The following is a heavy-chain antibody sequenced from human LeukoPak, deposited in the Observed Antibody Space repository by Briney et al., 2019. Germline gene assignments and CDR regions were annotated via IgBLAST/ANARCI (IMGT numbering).Heavy chain of an antibody. CDR2: ISSSGSDK. CDR1: GFPFSDHE. V-gene: IGHV3-48*03. Sequence: GGSLRLSCAASGFPFSDHEMNWVRQAPGKGLEWVSYISSSGSDKYYPDSVKGRFTISRDNAKNSLYLQMNSLRAEDTAVYYCAGRTSGAFAIWGQGTKVTVSS. J-gene: IGHJ3*02. CDR3: AGRTSGAFAI.